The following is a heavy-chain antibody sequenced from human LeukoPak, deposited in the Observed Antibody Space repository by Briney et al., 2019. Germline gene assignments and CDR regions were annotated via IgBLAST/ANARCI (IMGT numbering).Heavy chain of an antibody. CDR1: GGSFSSYY. CDR3: ARDNPYSSSFDY. V-gene: IGHV4-4*07. D-gene: IGHD6-13*01. Sequence: SETLSLTCIVSGGSFSSYYWSWIRQPAGKGLEWIGRIDATGSTNYNPSLKSRVIMSVDTSKSQFSLKLSSVTAADTAVYYCARDNPYSSSFDYWGQGILVT. CDR2: IDATGST. J-gene: IGHJ4*02.